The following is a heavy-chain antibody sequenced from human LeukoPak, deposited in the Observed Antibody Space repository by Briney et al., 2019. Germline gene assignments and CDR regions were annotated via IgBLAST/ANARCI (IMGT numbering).Heavy chain of an antibody. Sequence: SETLSLTCTVSGYSISSGYYWGWIRQPPGKGLEWIGSIYHSGSTYYNPSLKSRVTISVDTSKNQFSLKLSSVTAADTAVYYCARELRSSGPVDPWGQGTLVTVSS. CDR3: ARELRSSGPVDP. V-gene: IGHV4-38-2*02. CDR2: IYHSGST. CDR1: GYSISSGYY. J-gene: IGHJ5*02. D-gene: IGHD6-19*01.